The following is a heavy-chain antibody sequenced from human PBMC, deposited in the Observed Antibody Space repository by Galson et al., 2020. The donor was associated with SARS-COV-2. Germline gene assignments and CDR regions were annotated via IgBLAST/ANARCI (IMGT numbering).Heavy chain of an antibody. CDR2: INPSGGST. CDR1: RYTFPSYY. Sequence: ASVNVSCKASRYTFPSYYMHWVRQPPGQGLDWMGIINPSGGSTSYAQKFQGRVTMTRDTSTSTVYMELSSLRSEDTAVYYCARDRSDCSGGSCYYFDYWGQGTLVTVSS. D-gene: IGHD2-15*01. J-gene: IGHJ4*02. V-gene: IGHV1-46*01. CDR3: ARDRSDCSGGSCYYFDY.